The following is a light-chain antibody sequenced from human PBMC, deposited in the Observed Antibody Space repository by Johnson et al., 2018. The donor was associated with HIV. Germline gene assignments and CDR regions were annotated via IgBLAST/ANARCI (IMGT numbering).Light chain of an antibody. Sequence: QSVLTQPPSVSAAPGQKVTISCSGSSSNIGNNYVSWYQQLPGTAPKLLIYENNKRPSGIPDRFSGSKSGTSATLGIAGLQTGDESDYYCGTRDNSRSTCAVFVTGTNVTFL. CDR1: SSNIGNNY. V-gene: IGLV1-51*02. CDR3: GTRDNSRSTCAV. J-gene: IGLJ1*01. CDR2: ENN.